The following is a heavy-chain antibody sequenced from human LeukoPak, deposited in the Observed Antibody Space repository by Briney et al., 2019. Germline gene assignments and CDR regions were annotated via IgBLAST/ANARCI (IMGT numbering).Heavy chain of an antibody. Sequence: PGGSLRLSCAASGFTFSSYAMSWVRQAPGKGLEWVSAISSSSGYIYYADSVKGRFTISRDNAKNSLYLQINSLRAEDTAVYYCARDRSGSTFGYWGQGTLVTVSS. CDR1: GFTFSSYA. CDR3: ARDRSGSTFGY. V-gene: IGHV3-21*01. CDR2: ISSSSGYI. D-gene: IGHD1-26*01. J-gene: IGHJ4*02.